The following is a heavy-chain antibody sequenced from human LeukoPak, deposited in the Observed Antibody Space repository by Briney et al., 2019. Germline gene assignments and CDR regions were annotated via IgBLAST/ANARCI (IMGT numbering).Heavy chain of an antibody. CDR1: GGSLSSGGYY. J-gene: IGHJ4*02. CDR3: ARVNTYYYDSSGAETLDY. Sequence: PSETLSLTCTVSGGSLSSGGYYWRWLRQHPGTGLEWVGYIYYSGSTYYNPSLKSRVTISVDTSKNQFSLKLSSVTAADTAVYYCARVNTYYYDSSGAETLDYWGQGTLVTVSS. V-gene: IGHV4-31*03. D-gene: IGHD3-22*01. CDR2: IYYSGST.